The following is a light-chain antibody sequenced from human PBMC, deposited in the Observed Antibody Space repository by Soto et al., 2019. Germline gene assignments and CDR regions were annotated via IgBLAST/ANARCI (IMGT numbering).Light chain of an antibody. Sequence: SYELTQPPSVSVSPGQTARISCSGDALPKQYAYWYQQKPGQAPVMVIYKDSERPSGIPGRFSGSGSGTTVTLTISGVQAEDEADYYCQSADSSGTYWVFGGGTKVTVL. CDR1: ALPKQY. V-gene: IGLV3-25*03. J-gene: IGLJ3*02. CDR3: QSADSSGTYWV. CDR2: KDS.